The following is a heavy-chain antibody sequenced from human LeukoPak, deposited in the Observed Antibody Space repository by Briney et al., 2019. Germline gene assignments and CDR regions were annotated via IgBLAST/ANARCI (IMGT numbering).Heavy chain of an antibody. CDR1: GYTFTGYY. V-gene: IGHV1-2*02. J-gene: IGHJ4*02. CDR2: INPNSGGT. CDR3: ARDAGGSSSNFDH. Sequence: ASVKVSCKASGYTFTGYYMHWVRQAPGQGLEWMGWINPNSGGTNYAQKFQGRVTMTRDTSISTAYMELSRLRSDDTAVYYCARDAGGSSSNFDHWGQGTLVTVSS. D-gene: IGHD6-6*01.